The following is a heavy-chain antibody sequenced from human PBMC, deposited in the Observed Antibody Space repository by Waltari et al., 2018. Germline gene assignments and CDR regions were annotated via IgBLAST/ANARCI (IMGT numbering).Heavy chain of an antibody. Sequence: QLQLQESGPGLVKPSETLSLTCTVSGGSISSSSYYWGWIRQPPGKGLEWIGSIYYSGSTDYNPSLKSRVTISVDTSKNQFSLKLSSVTAADTAVYYCAKNYYDSSGYDSYYGMDVWGQGTTVTVSS. D-gene: IGHD3-22*01. CDR2: IYYSGST. J-gene: IGHJ6*02. V-gene: IGHV4-39*01. CDR3: AKNYYDSSGYDSYYGMDV. CDR1: GGSISSSSYY.